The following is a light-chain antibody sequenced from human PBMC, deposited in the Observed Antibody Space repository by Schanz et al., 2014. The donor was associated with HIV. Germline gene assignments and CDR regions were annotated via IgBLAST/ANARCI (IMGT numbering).Light chain of an antibody. CDR1: QSVSSNY. J-gene: IGKJ5*01. CDR2: DAS. Sequence: EIVLTQSPGTLSLSPRERATLSCRASQSVSSNYLAWYQQKSGQAPRLLIYDASNRATGIPARFSGSGSGTDFTLTISSIEPADFAVYYCQQRSNWPITFGQGTRLEIK. V-gene: IGKV3-11*01. CDR3: QQRSNWPIT.